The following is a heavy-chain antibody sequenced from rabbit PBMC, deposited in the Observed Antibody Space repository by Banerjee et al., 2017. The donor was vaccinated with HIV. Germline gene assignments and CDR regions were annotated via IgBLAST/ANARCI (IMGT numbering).Heavy chain of an antibody. CDR3: ARDTGTSDDYPYYFNL. V-gene: IGHV1S40*01. CDR1: GFSFSSGYW. Sequence: QSLEESGGDLVKPGASLTLTCTASGFSFSSGYWICWVRQAPGKGLEWIACIATGSGSTYYASWAKGRFTISKTSSTTVTLQMTSLTAADTATYFCARDTGTSDDYPYYFNLWGQGTLVTVS. J-gene: IGHJ4*01. CDR2: IATGSGST. D-gene: IGHD1-1*01.